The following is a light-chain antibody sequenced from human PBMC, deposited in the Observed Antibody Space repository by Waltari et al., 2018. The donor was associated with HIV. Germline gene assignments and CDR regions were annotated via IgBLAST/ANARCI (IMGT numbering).Light chain of an antibody. CDR2: SNN. Sequence: QSVLTQPPSASGTPGQRVAIPCSGSSSNIGSNPITWYQQLSGTAPKLLINSNNQRPSGVPDRFSGSKSGTSGSLAIGGLQSEDEADYYCAAWDDNRNAVVFGGGTKLTVL. CDR1: SSNIGSNP. V-gene: IGLV1-44*01. CDR3: AAWDDNRNAVV. J-gene: IGLJ2*01.